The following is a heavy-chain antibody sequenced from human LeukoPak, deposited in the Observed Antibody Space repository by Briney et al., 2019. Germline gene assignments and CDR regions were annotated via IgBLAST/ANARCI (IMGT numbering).Heavy chain of an antibody. D-gene: IGHD2-15*01. Sequence: PSETLSLTCTVSGGSISSYYWSWIGQPPGKGLEWIGYIYYSGSTNYNPSLKSRVTISVDTSKNQFSLKLSSVTAADTAVYYCARVVVVAATYWFDPWGQGTLVTVSS. CDR1: GGSISSYY. J-gene: IGHJ5*02. CDR3: ARVVVVAATYWFDP. CDR2: IYYSGST. V-gene: IGHV4-59*01.